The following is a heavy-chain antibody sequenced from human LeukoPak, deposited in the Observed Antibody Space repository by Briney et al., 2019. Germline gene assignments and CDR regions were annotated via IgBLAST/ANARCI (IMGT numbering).Heavy chain of an antibody. CDR3: AGCEGGIVVVPAAMPPYYYGMDV. CDR2: INPSGGNT. D-gene: IGHD2-2*01. Sequence: ASVKVSCKASGYTFTSYYMHWVRQAPGQGLEWMGIINPSGGNTSYAQKFQGRVTMTRDTSTSTVYMELSSLRSEDTAVYYCAGCEGGIVVVPAAMPPYYYGMDVWGQGTTVTVSS. CDR1: GYTFTSYY. J-gene: IGHJ6*02. V-gene: IGHV1-46*01.